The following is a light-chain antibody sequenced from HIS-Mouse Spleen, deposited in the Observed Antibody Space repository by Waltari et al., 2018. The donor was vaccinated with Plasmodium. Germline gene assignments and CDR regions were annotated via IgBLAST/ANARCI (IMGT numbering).Light chain of an antibody. Sequence: DIQMTQSPSSLSASVGDRVTITCQASQDISNYLNWYQQKQGKAPKLLIYDASNLETGVPSRFSGSGSGTEFTFTISSLQPEDIATYYCQQYDNLPMYTFGQGTKLEIK. J-gene: IGKJ2*01. CDR2: DAS. V-gene: IGKV1-33*01. CDR3: QQYDNLPMYT. CDR1: QDISNY.